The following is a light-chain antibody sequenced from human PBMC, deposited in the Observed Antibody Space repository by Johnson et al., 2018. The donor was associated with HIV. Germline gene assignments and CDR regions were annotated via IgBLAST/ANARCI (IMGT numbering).Light chain of an antibody. CDR3: GAWDSGLTAHFV. J-gene: IGLJ1*01. CDR2: ENN. Sequence: QSVLTQPPSVSAAPGQKVTISCSGSSSNIGNNYVSWYQQVPGTAPKLLIYENNKRPSGIADRFSASKSGTSATLDITGLQTGDEADYYCGAWDSGLTAHFVFGTGTEVTV. V-gene: IGLV1-51*01. CDR1: SSNIGNNY.